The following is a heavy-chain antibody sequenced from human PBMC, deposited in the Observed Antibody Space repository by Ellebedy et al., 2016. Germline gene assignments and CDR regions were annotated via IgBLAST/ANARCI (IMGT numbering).Heavy chain of an antibody. V-gene: IGHV3-53*01. CDR2: IYSGGST. D-gene: IGHD4-17*01. Sequence: LSLTCASSGFTVSRNYMTWVRPAPGRGLEWVSVIYSGGSTYYADSVKGRFIISRDNSKNTVYLQMNSLRAEDTAVYYCARLPTVTTSFDIWGQGTMVTVSS. J-gene: IGHJ3*02. CDR1: GFTVSRNY. CDR3: ARLPTVTTSFDI.